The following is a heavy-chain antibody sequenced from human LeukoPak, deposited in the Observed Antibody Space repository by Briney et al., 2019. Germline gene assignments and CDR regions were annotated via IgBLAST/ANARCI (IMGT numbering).Heavy chain of an antibody. Sequence: GSSVKVSCKASGGTFSSYAISWVRQAPGQGLEWMGGIIPIFGTANYAQKFQGRVTITADKSTSTAYMELSSLRSEDTAVYYCATSRQGDGGRDAFDIWGQGTMVTVSS. CDR3: ATSRQGDGGRDAFDI. J-gene: IGHJ3*02. V-gene: IGHV1-69*06. CDR2: IIPIFGTA. CDR1: GGTFSSYA. D-gene: IGHD4-23*01.